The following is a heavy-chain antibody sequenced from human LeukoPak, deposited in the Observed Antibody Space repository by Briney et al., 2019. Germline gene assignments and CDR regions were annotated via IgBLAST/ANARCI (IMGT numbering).Heavy chain of an antibody. CDR2: INPSGGST. Sequence: GASVKVSCKASGYTFTGYYMHWVRQAPGQGLEWMGWINPSGGSTSYAQKFQGRVTMTRDMSTSTVYMELSSLRSEDTAVYYCARGIYDDSSGYYYSHFDYWGQGTLVTVSS. V-gene: IGHV1-46*01. CDR1: GYTFTGYY. J-gene: IGHJ4*02. D-gene: IGHD3-22*01. CDR3: ARGIYDDSSGYYYSHFDY.